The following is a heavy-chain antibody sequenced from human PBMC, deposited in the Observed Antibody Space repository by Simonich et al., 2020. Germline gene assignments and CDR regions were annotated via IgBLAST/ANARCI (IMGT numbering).Heavy chain of an antibody. CDR2: IYYRGST. CDR3: ARSLGYYYYNYGMDV. D-gene: IGHD1-26*01. CDR1: GGSISSYY. Sequence: QVQLQESGPGLVKPSETLSLTCTVSGGSISSYYWSWIRQPPGKGLEWIGYIYYRGSTNYNPSLNSRVTISVDTSKNQFSLKLSSVTAADTAVYYCARSLGYYYYNYGMDVWGQGTTVTVSS. V-gene: IGHV4-59*08. J-gene: IGHJ6*02.